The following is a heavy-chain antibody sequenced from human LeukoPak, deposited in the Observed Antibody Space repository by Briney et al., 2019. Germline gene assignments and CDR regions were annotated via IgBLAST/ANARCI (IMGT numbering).Heavy chain of an antibody. V-gene: IGHV3-15*01. Sequence: PGGSLRLSCAASGFTFSNAWMSWVRQAPGKGLEWVGRIKSKTDGGTTDYAAPVEGRFTISRDDSKNTLYLQMNSLKTEDTAVYYCTTARYSYGLDAFDIWGQGTMVTVSS. CDR3: TTARYSYGLDAFDI. CDR2: IKSKTDGGTT. J-gene: IGHJ3*02. D-gene: IGHD5-18*01. CDR1: GFTFSNAW.